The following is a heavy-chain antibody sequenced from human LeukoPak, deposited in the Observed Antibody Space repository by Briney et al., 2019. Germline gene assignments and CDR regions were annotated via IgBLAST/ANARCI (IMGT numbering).Heavy chain of an antibody. CDR1: GFTVSSNY. V-gene: IGHV3-66*01. CDR2: IYSGGST. CDR3: ARGTSSGWYENWFDP. D-gene: IGHD6-19*01. J-gene: IGHJ5*02. Sequence: PGGSLRLSCADSGFTVSSNYMRWVRQAPGKGLEWVSVIYSGGSTHYADSVKGRFTISRDNSKNTLYLQMNSLRAEDTAVYYCARGTSSGWYENWFDPWGQGTLVTVSS.